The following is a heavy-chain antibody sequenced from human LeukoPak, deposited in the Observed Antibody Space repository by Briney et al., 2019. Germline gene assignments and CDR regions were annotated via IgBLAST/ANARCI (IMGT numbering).Heavy chain of an antibody. D-gene: IGHD2-2*02. J-gene: IGHJ4*02. V-gene: IGHV3-23*01. CDR1: GFTFSSYA. CDR3: AKDRGRYCSSTSCYRLFDY. CDR2: ISGSGGST. Sequence: GGSLRLSCAASGFTFSSYAMSWVRQAPGKGLERVSAISGSGGSTYYADSVKGRFTISRDNSKNTLYLQMNSLRAEDTAVYYCAKDRGRYCSSTSCYRLFDYWGQGTLVTVSS.